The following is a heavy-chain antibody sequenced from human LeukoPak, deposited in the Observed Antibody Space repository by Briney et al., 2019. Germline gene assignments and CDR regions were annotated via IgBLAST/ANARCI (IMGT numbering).Heavy chain of an antibody. J-gene: IGHJ4*02. CDR1: GYSFTSYW. CDR2: IYPGDSDT. D-gene: IGHD3-22*01. Sequence: GESLKISCKGSGYSFTSYWIGWVRQMPGKGLEWMGIIYPGDSDTRYSPSFQGQVTISADKSISTAYLQWSSLKASDTAMYYCARYSYDSSGYYYVGYWGQGTLVTVSS. CDR3: ARYSYDSSGYYYVGY. V-gene: IGHV5-51*06.